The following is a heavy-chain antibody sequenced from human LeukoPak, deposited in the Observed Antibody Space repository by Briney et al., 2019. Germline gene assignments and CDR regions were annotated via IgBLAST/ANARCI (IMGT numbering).Heavy chain of an antibody. CDR1: GGSFSGYY. CDR2: INHSGST. D-gene: IGHD3-22*01. V-gene: IGHV4-34*01. Sequence: KASETLSLTCAVYGGSFSGYYWSWIRQPPGKGLEWIGEINHSGSTNYNPSLKSRVTISVDTSKNQFSLKLSSVTAADTAVYYCARPGPYYDSSGYYPWGQGTLVTVSS. J-gene: IGHJ5*02. CDR3: ARPGPYYDSSGYYP.